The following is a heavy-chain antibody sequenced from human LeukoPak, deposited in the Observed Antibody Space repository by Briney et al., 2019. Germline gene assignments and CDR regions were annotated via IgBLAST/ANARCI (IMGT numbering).Heavy chain of an antibody. J-gene: IGHJ4*02. CDR2: IYYSGST. CDR3: AREYRGGATILGYYFDY. D-gene: IGHD1-26*01. CDR1: GGSISSSSYY. V-gene: IGHV4-39*07. Sequence: SETLSLTCTVSGGSISSSSYYWGWIRQPPGKGLEWIGSIYYSGSTYYNPSLKSRVTISVDTSKNQFSLKLSSVTAADTAVYYCAREYRGGATILGYYFDYWGQGTLVTVSS.